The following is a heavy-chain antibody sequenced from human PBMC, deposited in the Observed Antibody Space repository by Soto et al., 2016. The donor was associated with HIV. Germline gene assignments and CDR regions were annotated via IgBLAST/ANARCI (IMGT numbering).Heavy chain of an antibody. CDR2: ISGSGGST. V-gene: IGHV3-23*01. J-gene: IGHJ6*02. CDR3: AKVYSSGAYYHYGMDV. D-gene: IGHD6-19*01. Sequence: EVQLLESGGGLVQPGGSLRLSCAASGFTFSSYATSWVRQAPGKGLEWVSAISGSGGSTYYADSVKGRFTISRDNSKNTLNLQMNSLRAEDTAVYYCAKVYSSGAYYHYGMDVVGPRDHGHRLL. CDR1: GFTFSSYA.